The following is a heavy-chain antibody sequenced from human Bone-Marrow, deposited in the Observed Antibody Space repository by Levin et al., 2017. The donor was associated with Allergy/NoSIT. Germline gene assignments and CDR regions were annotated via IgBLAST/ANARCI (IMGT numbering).Heavy chain of an antibody. CDR3: AREVSTTAGAFDI. CDR2: ISYSGTT. V-gene: IGHV4-59*01. CDR1: SGSINYYY. Sequence: PSETLSLTCTVSSGSINYYYWSWIRQPPGKGLEWIGDISYSGTTRYSPSVRSRLSISVDTSKNQVSLQLTSVTAAASAAAYYAREVSTTAGAFDIWGQGALVTVSS. J-gene: IGHJ4*02. D-gene: IGHD4-17*01.